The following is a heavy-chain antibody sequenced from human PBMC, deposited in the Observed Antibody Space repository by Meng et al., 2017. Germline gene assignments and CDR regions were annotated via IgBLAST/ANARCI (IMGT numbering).Heavy chain of an antibody. D-gene: IGHD6-13*01. Sequence: GQLQGSGPGLVKPSQTRSLTCTVSGGSISSGGYYWSWIRQHPGKGLEWIGYIYYSGSTYYNPSLKSLVTISVDTSKNQFSLKLSSVTAADTAVYYYARVVGKLGIAAATRFDPWGQGTLVTVSS. J-gene: IGHJ5*02. CDR2: IYYSGST. CDR1: GGSISSGGYY. CDR3: ARVVGKLGIAAATRFDP. V-gene: IGHV4-31*01.